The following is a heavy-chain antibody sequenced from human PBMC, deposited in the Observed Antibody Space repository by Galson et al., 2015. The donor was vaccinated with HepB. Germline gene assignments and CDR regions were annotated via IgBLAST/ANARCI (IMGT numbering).Heavy chain of an antibody. J-gene: IGHJ4*02. CDR1: GFTFSNYS. D-gene: IGHD3-3*01. CDR2: IGTSSTYI. V-gene: IGHV3-21*01. CDR3: ARERHTIFGVAFPSFDY. Sequence: SLRLSCAASGFTFSNYSINWVRQAPGKGLEWVSSIGTSSTYIYYADSVKGRFTISRDNAKNSLYLQMNSLRAEDTAVYYCARERHTIFGVAFPSFDYWGQGTLVTVSS.